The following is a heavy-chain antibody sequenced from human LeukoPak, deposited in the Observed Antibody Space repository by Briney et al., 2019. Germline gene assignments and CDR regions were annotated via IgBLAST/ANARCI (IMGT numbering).Heavy chain of an antibody. V-gene: IGHV3-53*01. Sequence: GGSLRLSCAASGFTFSSYAMSWVRQAPGKGLEWVSIMHSVGTTYYADSVKGRFTFSRDNSKNTLYLQMNNLRAEDTAVYYCARDGSSGRGYYYYYGMDVWGEGTTATVSS. CDR2: MHSVGTT. CDR3: ARDGSSGRGYYYYYGMDV. J-gene: IGHJ6*04. CDR1: GFTFSSYA. D-gene: IGHD1-26*01.